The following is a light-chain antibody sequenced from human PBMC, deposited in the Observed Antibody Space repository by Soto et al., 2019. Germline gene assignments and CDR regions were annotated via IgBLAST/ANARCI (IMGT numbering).Light chain of an antibody. CDR1: DIGSNS. Sequence: SYVLTQPPSVSVAPRQTARITCGGNDIGSNSVHWYQQQPGQAPVLVVYADSDRPSGIPDRFSGSNSGNTATLTISGVEDGDEADYYCQVWDTSSDHVVFGGGTKVTVL. CDR3: QVWDTSSDHVV. CDR2: ADS. J-gene: IGLJ2*01. V-gene: IGLV3-21*02.